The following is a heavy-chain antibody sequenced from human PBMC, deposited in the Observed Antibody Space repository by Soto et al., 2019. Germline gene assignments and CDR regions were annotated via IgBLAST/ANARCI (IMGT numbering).Heavy chain of an antibody. CDR2: ISAYNGNT. CDR1: GYTFTXXX. CDR3: ARMGSDSSGWYGDAFDI. Sequence: VXLVQSGAEVKKPGASVKVSCKASGYTFTXXXIXXXRQAPGQGLEWMGWISAYNGNTNYAQKLQGRVTMTTDTSTSTAYMELRSLRSDDTAVYYCARMGSDSSGWYGDAFDIWGQGTMVTVSS. D-gene: IGHD6-19*01. V-gene: IGHV1-18*01. J-gene: IGHJ3*02.